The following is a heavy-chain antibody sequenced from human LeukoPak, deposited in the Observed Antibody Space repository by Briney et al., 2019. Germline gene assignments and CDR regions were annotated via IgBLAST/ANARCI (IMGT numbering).Heavy chain of an antibody. CDR2: IYYSGST. CDR1: GGSISSSSYY. CDR3: ARGRMGRDYMDV. J-gene: IGHJ6*03. Sequence: SETLSLTCTVSGGSISSSSYYWGWIRQPRGKGLEWIGSIYYSGSTYYNPSLKSRVTISVDTSKNQFSLKLSSVTAADTAVYYCARGRMGRDYMDVWGKGTTVTVSS. D-gene: IGHD3-10*01. V-gene: IGHV4-39*07.